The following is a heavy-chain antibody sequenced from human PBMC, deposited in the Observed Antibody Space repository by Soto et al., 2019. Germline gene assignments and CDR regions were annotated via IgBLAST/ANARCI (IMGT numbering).Heavy chain of an antibody. CDR1: GFSFRTYG. J-gene: IGHJ3*01. CDR2: ISPK. Sequence: VGSLRLSCAVSGFSFRTYGFHWVRQPPGKGLQWVAVISPKGHSDSVEGRFTISRDNSKDTLYLQMNNLRAEDTAVYYCARDDAFANENAFDLWGQGTKVTVSS. CDR3: ARDDAFANENAFDL. V-gene: IGHV3-33*01. D-gene: IGHD1-1*01.